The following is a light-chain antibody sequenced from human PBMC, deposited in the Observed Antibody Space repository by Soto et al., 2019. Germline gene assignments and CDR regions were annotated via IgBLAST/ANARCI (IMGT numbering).Light chain of an antibody. Sequence: QSALTQPASVSGSPGQSITISCTGTSNDVGGYNFVSWYQQHPGKAPKVMISEVSNRPSGVSIRFSGSKSGNTASLTISGLQAEDEADYYCTSHRKNSPLPYVFRTGTKVTVL. CDR2: EVS. CDR3: TSHRKNSPLPYV. CDR1: SNDVGGYNF. J-gene: IGLJ1*01. V-gene: IGLV2-14*01.